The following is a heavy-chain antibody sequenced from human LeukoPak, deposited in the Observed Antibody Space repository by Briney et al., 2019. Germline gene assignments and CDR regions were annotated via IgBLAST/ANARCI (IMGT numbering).Heavy chain of an antibody. CDR3: ARGDMVRGVDNYYYMDV. D-gene: IGHD3-10*01. Sequence: SETLSLTCTVSGGSISSYYWSWLRQPPGKGLEWIGYIYYSGSTNYNPSLKSRVTISVDTSKKQFSLKLSSVTAADTAVYYCARGDMVRGVDNYYYMDVWGKGTTDTVSS. CDR2: IYYSGST. V-gene: IGHV4-59*01. CDR1: GGSISSYY. J-gene: IGHJ6*03.